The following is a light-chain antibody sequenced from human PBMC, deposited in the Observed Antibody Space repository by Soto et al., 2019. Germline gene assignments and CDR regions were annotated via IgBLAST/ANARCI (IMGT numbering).Light chain of an antibody. CDR3: QQRSNWT. V-gene: IGKV3D-20*02. CDR1: RTVDSTY. J-gene: IGKJ1*01. CDR2: GAS. Sequence: EIVLTQSPGTLSLSPGERATISCRASRTVDSTYLAWYQQKPGQAPRLLIYGASTRATGIPERFSGSGSGTDFTLTISSLEPEDFAVYYCQQRSNWTFGQGTKVDI.